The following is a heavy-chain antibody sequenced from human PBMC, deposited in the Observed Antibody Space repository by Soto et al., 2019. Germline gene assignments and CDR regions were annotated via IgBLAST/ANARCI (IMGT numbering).Heavy chain of an antibody. Sequence: QVQLQQWGAGLLKPSETLSLTCAVYGGSFSGYYWSWIRQPPGKGLEWIGEINHSGSTNYNPSLKRRVTISVDTSKNQFSLKLSSVTAADTAVYYCARASSWYGNWFDPWGQGTLVTVSS. V-gene: IGHV4-34*01. J-gene: IGHJ5*02. CDR3: ARASSWYGNWFDP. CDR1: GGSFSGYY. D-gene: IGHD6-13*01. CDR2: INHSGST.